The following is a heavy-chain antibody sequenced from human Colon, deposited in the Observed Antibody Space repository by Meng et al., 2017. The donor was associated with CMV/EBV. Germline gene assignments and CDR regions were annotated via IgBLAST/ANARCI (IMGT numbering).Heavy chain of an antibody. J-gene: IGHJ4*02. V-gene: IGHV3-74*01. D-gene: IGHD6-19*01. CDR1: GFTLSDRW. CDR3: SPVDDY. CDR2: GNGDGRQT. Sequence: GGSLRLSCAVSGFTLSDRWMHWVRQAAGKGLEWVAGGNGDGRQTFHADSVKGRFTISRDNTKNTVYLQMNSLRAEDTATYYCSPVDDYWGRGTLVTVSS.